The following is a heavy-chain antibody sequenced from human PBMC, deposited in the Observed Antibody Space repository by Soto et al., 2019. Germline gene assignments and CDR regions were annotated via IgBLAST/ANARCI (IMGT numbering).Heavy chain of an antibody. CDR3: ARYFIFRGVITSYFYF. CDR2: IYYSGNT. D-gene: IGHD3-10*01. Sequence: SETLSLTCTVSGDSISSGDYSWSWIRQPPGKGLEWIGCIYYSGNTYYNPSLKRRFSISVDTSKNQFSLQLSSVTVADTAVYYCARYFIFRGVITSYFYFWGQGTLVPVSS. J-gene: IGHJ4*02. V-gene: IGHV4-30-4*01. CDR1: GDSISSGDYS.